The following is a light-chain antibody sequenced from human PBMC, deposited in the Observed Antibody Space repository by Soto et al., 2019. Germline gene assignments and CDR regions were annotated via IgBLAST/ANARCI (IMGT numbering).Light chain of an antibody. Sequence: QSALTQPASVSGSPGQSITISCTGTSSDVGGYDYVSWYQQHPGKAPTLLIYDVINRPSGISFCFSGSKSGKTASLTISGLQAEDEADYYCSSYTRSSISLFGTGTKLTVL. CDR3: SSYTRSSISL. CDR2: DVI. CDR1: SSDVGGYDY. J-gene: IGLJ1*01. V-gene: IGLV2-14*01.